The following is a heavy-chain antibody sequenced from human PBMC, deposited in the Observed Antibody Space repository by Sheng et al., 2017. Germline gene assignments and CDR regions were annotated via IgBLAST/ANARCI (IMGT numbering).Heavy chain of an antibody. CDR3: ARGSSVPTSSGAYFGFAFDV. V-gene: IGHV4-61*09. D-gene: IGHD7-27*01. CDR1: GVSINRGDHY. CDR2: VYATGRA. J-gene: IGHJ3*01. Sequence: QVQLQGSGPELLKPSQTLSLTCTVPGVSINRGDHYWAFLRQPAGKGLEWVGHVYATGRADYNPSLKSRVTILADTSKSQFSLTLTSVTAADTALYFCARGSSVPTSSGAYFGFAFDVWDQG.